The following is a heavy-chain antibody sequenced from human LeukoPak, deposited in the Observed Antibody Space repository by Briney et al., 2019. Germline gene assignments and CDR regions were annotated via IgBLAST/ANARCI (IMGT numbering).Heavy chain of an antibody. D-gene: IGHD6-13*01. CDR3: VKGRISEDGLDF. V-gene: IGHV3-23*01. CDR1: GFTFSRSA. Sequence: GRSLRLSCAASGFTFSRSAMTWVRQTPGKGLDWVSSISSSGNTYYADSVKGRFTISRDNSKNMLYLQMNSLRAEDTAVYYCVKGRISEDGLDFWGQGTLVTVSS. CDR2: ISSSGNT. J-gene: IGHJ4*02.